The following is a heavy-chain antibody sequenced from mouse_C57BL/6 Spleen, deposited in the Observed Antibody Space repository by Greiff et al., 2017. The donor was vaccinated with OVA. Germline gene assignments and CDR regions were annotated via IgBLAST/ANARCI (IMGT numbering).Heavy chain of an antibody. J-gene: IGHJ1*03. CDR2: IDPNSGGT. CDR1: GYTFTSYW. Sequence: VKLMESGAELARPGASVKLSCKASGYTFTSYWMHWVKQRPGRGLEWIGRIDPNSGGTKYNEKFKSKATLTVDKPSSTAYMQLSSLTSEDSAVYYCARSLGPYWYFDVWGTGTTVTVSS. D-gene: IGHD4-1*01. V-gene: IGHV1-72*01. CDR3: ARSLGPYWYFDV.